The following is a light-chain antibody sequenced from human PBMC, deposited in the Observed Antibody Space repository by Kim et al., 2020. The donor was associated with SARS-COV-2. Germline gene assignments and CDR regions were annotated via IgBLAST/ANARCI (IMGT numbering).Light chain of an antibody. CDR3: AAWDDSLNGPL. Sequence: GQRVTISGSGGSSNIGSNPVNWYQQFPGTAPKLLIYGNNQRPSGVPDRFSGSKSGTSASLAISGLQSGDEADYFCAAWDDSLNGPLFGGGTQLTVL. CDR1: SSNIGSNP. CDR2: GNN. V-gene: IGLV1-44*01. J-gene: IGLJ3*02.